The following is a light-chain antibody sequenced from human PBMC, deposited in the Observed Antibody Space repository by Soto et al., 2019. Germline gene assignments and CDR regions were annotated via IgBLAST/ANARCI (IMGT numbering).Light chain of an antibody. CDR1: QSLTSSY. Sequence: DIVLTQSPVTLSLSPGERATLSCRASQSLTSSYLAWYQQKPGQAPRLLIYDASNRATGIPARFSGSGSGTNFTLTINILEPEDYAVYYCQQGSNTWTFGQGTKVDIK. J-gene: IGKJ1*01. CDR2: DAS. CDR3: QQGSNTWT. V-gene: IGKV3-11*01.